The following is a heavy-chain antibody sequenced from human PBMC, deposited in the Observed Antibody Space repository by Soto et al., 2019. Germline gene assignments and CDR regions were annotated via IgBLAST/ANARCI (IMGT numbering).Heavy chain of an antibody. D-gene: IGHD3-16*01. V-gene: IGHV3-23*01. CDR1: GFTFSNAW. J-gene: IGHJ3*02. CDR2: ISGSGGST. CDR3: AKDDWQKTFANGPLFAFDI. Sequence: PGGSLRLSCAASGFTFSNAWMSWVRQAPGKGLEWVSAISGSGGSTYYADSVKGRFTISRDNSKNTLYLQMNSLRAEDTAVYYCAKDDWQKTFANGPLFAFDIWGQGTMVTVSS.